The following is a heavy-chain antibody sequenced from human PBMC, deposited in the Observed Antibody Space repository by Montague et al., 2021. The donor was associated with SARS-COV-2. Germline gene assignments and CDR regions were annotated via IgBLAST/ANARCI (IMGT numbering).Heavy chain of an antibody. CDR2: IYWDDDK. CDR1: GFSLNTNGMG. J-gene: IGHJ4*02. D-gene: IGHD3-16*02. CDR3: ARYTSRMYGSFDX. V-gene: IGHV2-5*02. Sequence: PALVKPTQTLTLTCTVSGFSLNTNGMGVGWIRQPPGEAPAWLALIYWDDDKRYSPSLKTRLTITKDTSRNQVVLTMTNVDPGDTGTYFCARYTSRMYGSFDXWGQGALVSVS.